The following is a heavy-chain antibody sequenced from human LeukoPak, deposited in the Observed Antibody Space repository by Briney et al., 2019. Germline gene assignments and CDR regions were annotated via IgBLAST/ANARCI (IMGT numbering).Heavy chain of an antibody. J-gene: IGHJ4*02. V-gene: IGHV4-59*12. CDR2: MYNSGSA. CDR1: GGSISSYY. CDR3: ARRRGAYGDYVY. D-gene: IGHD4-17*01. Sequence: PSETLSLTCSVSGGSISSYYWSWIRQPPGKGLEWIGYMYNSGSANYNPSLKSRVNTSVVTSKNQFSLKLSSVTAADTAVYYCARRRGAYGDYVYWGQGTLVTVSS.